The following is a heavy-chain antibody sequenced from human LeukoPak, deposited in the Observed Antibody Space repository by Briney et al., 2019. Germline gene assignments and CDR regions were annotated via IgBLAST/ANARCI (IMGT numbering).Heavy chain of an antibody. V-gene: IGHV3-33*01. CDR2: ISYDGKNI. CDR3: AREGNTNSLWVKWFDP. J-gene: IGHJ5*02. D-gene: IGHD4-23*01. Sequence: GGSLRLSCAASGFSFSSYGFHWVRQAPGKGLEWVSAISYDGKNIHYADSVKGRFTISRDNSKNTLYLQMDSLRAEDAAIYYCAREGNTNSLWVKWFDPWGQGTLVTVSS. CDR1: GFSFSSYG.